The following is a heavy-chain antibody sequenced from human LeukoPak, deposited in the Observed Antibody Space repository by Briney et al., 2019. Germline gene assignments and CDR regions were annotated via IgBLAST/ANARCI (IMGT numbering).Heavy chain of an antibody. D-gene: IGHD1-1*01. CDR1: GYTFTGYY. CDR3: ARDLSTSSNWELDY. V-gene: IGHV1-2*02. CDR2: INPNSGGT. J-gene: IGHJ4*02. Sequence: GASVKVSCKASGYTFTGYYMHWVRQAPGQGLEWMGWINPNSGGTNYAQQFQGRVTMTRDTSIGTVYMELSTLRSDDTAVYYCARDLSTSSNWELDYWGQGTLVTVSS.